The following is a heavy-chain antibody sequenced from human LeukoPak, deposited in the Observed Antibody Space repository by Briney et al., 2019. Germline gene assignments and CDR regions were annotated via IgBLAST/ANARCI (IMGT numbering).Heavy chain of an antibody. V-gene: IGHV3-74*01. CDR2: VKSDGSNP. CDR1: RFSFSNYC. D-gene: IGHD3-10*01. Sequence: PGGSLRLSCAASRFSFSNYCMHWVRQAPGKGLVWVSRVKSDGSNPSYADSVKRRFTISRDNAENMLYLQMNTLGAEDTAVYYCARDIVSGSGSLDYWGQGTLVTVSS. J-gene: IGHJ4*02. CDR3: ARDIVSGSGSLDY.